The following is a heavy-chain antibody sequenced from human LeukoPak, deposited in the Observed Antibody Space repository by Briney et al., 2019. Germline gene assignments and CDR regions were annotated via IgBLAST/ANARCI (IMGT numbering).Heavy chain of an antibody. CDR3: ARDLQLRTTRDTRGGAQVGY. J-gene: IGHJ4*02. CDR1: GFTFSSHW. Sequence: GGSLRLSCAASGFTFSSHWMHWVRQAPGKGLVWVSRINSDGSSISYADSVKGRFTISRDNAKNTLYLQMNSLRAEDTAVYYCARDLQLRTTRDTRGGAQVGYRGQGTLVTVSS. CDR2: INSDGSSI. D-gene: IGHD5-18*01. V-gene: IGHV3-74*01.